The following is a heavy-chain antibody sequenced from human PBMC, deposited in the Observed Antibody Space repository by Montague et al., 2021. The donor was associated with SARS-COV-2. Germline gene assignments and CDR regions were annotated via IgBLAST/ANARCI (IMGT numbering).Heavy chain of an antibody. Sequence: SETLSLTCTVSGGSISSSSYYWGWIRQPPGKGLEWIGSIYYSGSTYYNPSLKSRVTISVDTSKNQFSLKLSYVTAADTAVYYCARSPTYYHILTGYFNGPNWFDPWGQGTQVTVSA. V-gene: IGHV4-39*01. D-gene: IGHD3-9*01. CDR1: GGSISSSSYY. J-gene: IGHJ5*02. CDR3: ARSPTYYHILTGYFNGPNWFDP. CDR2: IYYSGST.